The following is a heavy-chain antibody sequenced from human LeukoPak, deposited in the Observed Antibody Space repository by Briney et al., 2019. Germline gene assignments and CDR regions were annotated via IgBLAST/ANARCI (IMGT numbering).Heavy chain of an antibody. V-gene: IGHV4-38-2*02. D-gene: IGHD1-14*01. J-gene: IGHJ6*03. CDR1: GYSISSGYY. Sequence: PSETLSLTCTVSGYSISSGYYWGWIRQPPGKGLEWIGNIYHSGSTYYNPSLKSRVTISVDTSKNQFSLKLSSVTAADTAVYYCARDLRTPVNYYYYYYMDVWGKGTTVTVSS. CDR2: IYHSGST. CDR3: ARDLRTPVNYYYYYYMDV.